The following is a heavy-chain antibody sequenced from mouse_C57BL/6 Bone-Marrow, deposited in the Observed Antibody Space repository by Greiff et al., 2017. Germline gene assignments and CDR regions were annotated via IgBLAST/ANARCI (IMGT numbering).Heavy chain of an antibody. V-gene: IGHV1-64*01. J-gene: IGHJ3*01. CDR1: GYTFTSYW. Sequence: VQLQQPGAELVKPGASVKLSCKASGYTFTSYWMHWVKQRPGQGLEWIGMIHPNSGSTNYNEKLKSKATLTVDKSSSTAYMQLSSLTSEDSAVYYCARRDCAGPWFAYWGKGTLVTVSA. CDR2: IHPNSGST. CDR3: ARRDCAGPWFAY.